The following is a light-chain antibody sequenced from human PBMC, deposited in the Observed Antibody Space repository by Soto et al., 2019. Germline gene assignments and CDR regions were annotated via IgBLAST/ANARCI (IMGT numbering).Light chain of an antibody. CDR1: SSDVGGYNY. Sequence: QSALPQPASVSGSPGQSITISCTGTSSDVGGYNYVSWYQPHPGKAPKLMIYDVSNRPSGVSNRFSGSKSGNTASLTISGLQAEDEADYYCSSYTSSSTPVVFGGGTKLTLL. CDR2: DVS. CDR3: SSYTSSSTPVV. J-gene: IGLJ2*01. V-gene: IGLV2-14*01.